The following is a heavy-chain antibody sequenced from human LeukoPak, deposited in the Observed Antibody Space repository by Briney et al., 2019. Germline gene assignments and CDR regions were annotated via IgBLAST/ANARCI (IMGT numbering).Heavy chain of an antibody. V-gene: IGHV4-39*07. CDR1: GDSISGSSFH. Sequence: SETLSLTCTVSGDSISGSSFHWGWIRQPPGKGLEWIGSMYYSGSSYFNPSLKSRVTISVDTSKNQFSLKLSSVTAADTAVYYCARLKYYYDSSGYRAEYFQHWGQGTLVTVSS. D-gene: IGHD3-22*01. CDR3: ARLKYYYDSSGYRAEYFQH. J-gene: IGHJ1*01. CDR2: MYYSGSS.